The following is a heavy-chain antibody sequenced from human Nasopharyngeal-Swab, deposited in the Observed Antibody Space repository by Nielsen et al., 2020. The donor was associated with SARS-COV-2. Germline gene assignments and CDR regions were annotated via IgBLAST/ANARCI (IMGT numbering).Heavy chain of an antibody. CDR1: GFTFSSYA. D-gene: IGHD3-10*01. CDR2: ISGSGGST. J-gene: IGHJ4*02. CDR3: AKKRVTMVRGVQAPTDY. Sequence: GESLKISCAASGFTFSSYAMSWVRQAPGKGLEWVSAISGSGGSTYYADSVKGRFTISRDNSKNTLYLQMNGLRAEDTAVYYCAKKRVTMVRGVQAPTDYWGQGTLVTVSS. V-gene: IGHV3-23*01.